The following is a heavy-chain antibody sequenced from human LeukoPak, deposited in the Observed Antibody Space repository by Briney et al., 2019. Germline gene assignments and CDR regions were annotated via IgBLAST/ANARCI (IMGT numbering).Heavy chain of an antibody. V-gene: IGHV3-30*03. D-gene: IGHD4/OR15-4a*01. CDR2: ISYDGSNK. J-gene: IGHJ6*02. CDR1: GFTFSSYG. CDR3: ARADTLTSHFYYYGMDV. Sequence: GGPLRLSCAASGFTFSSYGMHCVRQAPGKGLEWVAVISYDGSNKYYADSVKGRFTISRENSKNTLYLQMNSLRAEDTAVYYCARADTLTSHFYYYGMDVWGQGTTVTVSS.